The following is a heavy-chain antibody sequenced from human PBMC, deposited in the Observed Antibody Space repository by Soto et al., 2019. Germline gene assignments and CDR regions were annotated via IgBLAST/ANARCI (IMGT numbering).Heavy chain of an antibody. V-gene: IGHV2-5*02. J-gene: IGHJ4*02. CDR3: VPKGGGDRILDY. D-gene: IGHD3-10*01. CDR1: GFSLSTSGVG. CDR2: IYWDDYK. Sequence: SGPTLVNPTQTLTLTCTFSGFSLSTSGVGVGWIRQPPGEALEWLALIYWDDYKHFSPSLESRLTITKDTSKNQVVLKRTKMDPVDTATYYCVPKGGGDRILDYWGQGTLVTAPQ.